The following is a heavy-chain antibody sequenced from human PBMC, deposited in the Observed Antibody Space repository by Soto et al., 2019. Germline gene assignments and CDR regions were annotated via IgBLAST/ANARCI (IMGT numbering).Heavy chain of an antibody. CDR3: ARSRGSYYYYYGMDV. J-gene: IGHJ6*02. Sequence: SVKVSCKASGGTFSSYAISWVRQAPGQGLEWMGGIIPIFGTANYAQKFQGRVTITADESTSTAYMELSSLRSEDTAVYYCARSRGSYYYYYGMDVWGQGTTVTVSS. CDR2: IIPIFGTA. CDR1: GGTFSSYA. V-gene: IGHV1-69*13. D-gene: IGHD1-26*01.